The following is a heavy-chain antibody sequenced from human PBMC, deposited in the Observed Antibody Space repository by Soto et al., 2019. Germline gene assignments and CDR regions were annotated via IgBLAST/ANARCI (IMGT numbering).Heavy chain of an antibody. CDR1: GFTFNIYA. D-gene: IGHD3-9*01. CDR3: ATVARYDDFDV. V-gene: IGHV3-23*01. CDR2: IGSTGTTT. Sequence: QLLGSGGGLVQPGGSLRLSCEASGFTFNIYAMTWVRQAPGTGLEWVSNIGSTGTTTYYADSVKGRFAISRDNSKGPLYLEMNSLRAEDTAVYYCATVARYDDFDVWGQGTMVTVSS. J-gene: IGHJ3*01.